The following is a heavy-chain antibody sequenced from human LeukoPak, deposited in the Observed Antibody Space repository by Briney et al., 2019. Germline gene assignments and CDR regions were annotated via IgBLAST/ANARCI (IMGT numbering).Heavy chain of an antibody. V-gene: IGHV1-46*01. CDR1: EYTFTNYY. Sequence: ASVKVSCKASEYTFTNYYMHWVRQAPGQGLEWMGIINPSGGSTSYAQKFQGRVTMTGDMSMSTVYMELTSLRSEDTAVYYCARDLRITIFGVVIPWAFDIWGQGTMVIVSS. D-gene: IGHD3-3*01. CDR2: INPSGGST. J-gene: IGHJ3*02. CDR3: ARDLRITIFGVVIPWAFDI.